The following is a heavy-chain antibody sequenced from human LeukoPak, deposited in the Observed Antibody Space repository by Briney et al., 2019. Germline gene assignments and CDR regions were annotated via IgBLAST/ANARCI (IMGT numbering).Heavy chain of an antibody. CDR3: AKDMSNWNDVTTPDN. Sequence: GGSLRLSCAVSGFTFSSCGMHWVRQAPGKGLEWVAFISFDGSNKYYPDSVKGRFIISRDNSKSTLYLQMNSLRAEDTAIYYCAKDMSNWNDVTTPDNWGQGTLVTVSS. CDR1: GFTFSSCG. D-gene: IGHD1-1*01. J-gene: IGHJ4*02. V-gene: IGHV3-30*18. CDR2: ISFDGSNK.